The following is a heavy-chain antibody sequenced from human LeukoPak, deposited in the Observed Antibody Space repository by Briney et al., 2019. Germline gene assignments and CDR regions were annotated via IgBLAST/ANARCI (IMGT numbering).Heavy chain of an antibody. Sequence: LSLTCAVSDDSISSGGYSWSWILQPPGKGLEWIGYIYYSGSTYYNPSLKSRVTISVDTSKNQFSLKLSSVTAADTAVYYCASSIAARLHLDYWGQGTLVTVSS. CDR2: IYYSGST. CDR1: DDSISSGGYS. J-gene: IGHJ4*02. V-gene: IGHV4-30-4*08. CDR3: ASSIAARLHLDY. D-gene: IGHD6-6*01.